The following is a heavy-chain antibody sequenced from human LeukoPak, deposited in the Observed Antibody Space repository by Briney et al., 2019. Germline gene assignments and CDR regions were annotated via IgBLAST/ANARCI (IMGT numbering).Heavy chain of an antibody. V-gene: IGHV3-21*01. D-gene: IGHD1-26*01. CDR2: ISGDSRYI. J-gene: IGHJ4*02. CDR1: GFTFSSYT. CDR3: ARDGNVGTANQWGATLGFDAVGYYFDY. Sequence: PGGSLRLSCAASGFTFSSYTINWVRQAPGKGLEWVSAISGDSRYIYYADSVKGRFTISRDNAKNSLYLQMNSLRAEDTAVYYCARDGNVGTANQWGATLGFDAVGYYFDYWGQGTLVTVSS.